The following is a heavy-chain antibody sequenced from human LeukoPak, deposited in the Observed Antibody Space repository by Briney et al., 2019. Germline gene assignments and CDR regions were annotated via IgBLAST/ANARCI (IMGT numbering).Heavy chain of an antibody. V-gene: IGHV4-34*01. J-gene: IGHJ6*02. Sequence: SETLSLTCAVYGGSFSGYYWSWIRQPPGKGLEWIGEINHSGSTNYNPSLKSRVTISVDTSKNQFSLKLSSVTAADAAVYYCAEYGMDVWGQGTTVTVSS. CDR3: AEYGMDV. CDR2: INHSGST. CDR1: GGSFSGYY.